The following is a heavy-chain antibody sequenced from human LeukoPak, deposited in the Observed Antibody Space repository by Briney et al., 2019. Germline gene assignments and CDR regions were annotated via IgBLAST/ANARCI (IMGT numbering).Heavy chain of an antibody. V-gene: IGHV1-69*01. CDR2: IIPIFGTA. Sequence: GSSVKVSCKASGGTFSSYAISWVRQAPGQGLEWMGGIIPIFGTANYAQKFQGGVTITADESTSTAYIELSSLRSEDTAAYYCARDRRFNGGNWEFDYWGQGTLVTVSS. J-gene: IGHJ4*02. CDR1: GGTFSSYA. D-gene: IGHD4-23*01. CDR3: ARDRRFNGGNWEFDY.